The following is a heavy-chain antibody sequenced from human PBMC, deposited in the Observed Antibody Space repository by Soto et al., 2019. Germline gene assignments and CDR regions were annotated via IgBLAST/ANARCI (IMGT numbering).Heavy chain of an antibody. CDR1: GGTFSSYA. CDR3: VRVVATPGYPDY. V-gene: IGHV1-69*12. Sequence: QVQLVQSGAEVRQPASSVKVSCKTSGGTFSSYAISWVRQAPGQGLEWMGGIVPIVDTSTYEQKFQGRVTITADQSTSTAYREMTSLRSDDTAISYCVRVVATPGYPDYWGQGTLVTVSS. CDR2: IVPIVDTS. D-gene: IGHD5-12*01. J-gene: IGHJ4*02.